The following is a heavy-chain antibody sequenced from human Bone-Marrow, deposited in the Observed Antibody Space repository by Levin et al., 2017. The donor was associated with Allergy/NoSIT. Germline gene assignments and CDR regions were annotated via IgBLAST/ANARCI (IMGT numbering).Heavy chain of an antibody. CDR3: ARPTALVLSHYYYYMDV. V-gene: IGHV1-2*06. CDR2: INPNSGGT. Sequence: WASVKVSCKASGNTFTGYYMHWVRQAPGQGLEWMGRINPNSGGTNYAQKFQGRVTMTRDTSISTAYMELSRLRYDDTAVYYCARPTALVLSHYYYYMDVWGRGTTVTVSS. D-gene: IGHD5-18*01. J-gene: IGHJ6*03. CDR1: GNTFTGYY.